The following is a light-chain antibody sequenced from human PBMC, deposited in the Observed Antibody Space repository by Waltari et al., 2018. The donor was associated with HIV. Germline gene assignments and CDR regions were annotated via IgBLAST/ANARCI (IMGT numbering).Light chain of an antibody. CDR2: RND. CDR3: ASWDDKLSHWV. Sequence: QSVLTQPPSASRSPVQRVLLSCSGTNSHLRNTFVSWFHQVPGGAPKLVIYRNDQRPSVVPDRFSAAKSGSSASLAITGLQSDDEAAYYCASWDDKLSHWVFGGGTKLTV. J-gene: IGLJ3*02. V-gene: IGLV1-47*01. CDR1: NSHLRNTF.